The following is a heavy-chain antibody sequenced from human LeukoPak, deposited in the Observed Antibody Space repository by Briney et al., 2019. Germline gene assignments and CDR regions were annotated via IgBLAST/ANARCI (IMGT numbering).Heavy chain of an antibody. Sequence: PSETLSLTCTVYGGSISSYYWSWIRQPPGKGLEWIGYIYYSGSTNYNPSLKSRVTISVDTSKNQFSLKLSSVTAADTAVYYCAREAASFDYWGQGTLVTVSS. J-gene: IGHJ4*02. V-gene: IGHV4-59*01. CDR3: AREAASFDY. CDR1: GGSISSYY. D-gene: IGHD6-25*01. CDR2: IYYSGST.